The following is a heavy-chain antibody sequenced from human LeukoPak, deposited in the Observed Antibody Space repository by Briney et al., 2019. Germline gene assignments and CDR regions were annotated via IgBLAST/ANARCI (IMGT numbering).Heavy chain of an antibody. V-gene: IGHV3-43*02. Sequence: QPGGSLRLSCAASGFTFDDYAMHWVRQPPGKGLECVSLISGDGSITYYADSVKGRFTISRDNSKNSLFLQMNSLRTEATALYYCAKDNWVATRGHYGFDYWGQGTLVTVSS. D-gene: IGHD5-12*01. CDR2: ISGDGSIT. CDR1: GFTFDDYA. J-gene: IGHJ4*02. CDR3: AKDNWVATRGHYGFDY.